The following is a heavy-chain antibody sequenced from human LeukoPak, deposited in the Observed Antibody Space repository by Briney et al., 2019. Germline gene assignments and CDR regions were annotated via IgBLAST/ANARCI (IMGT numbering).Heavy chain of an antibody. CDR1: GFTFGDYW. V-gene: IGHV3-7*05. D-gene: IGHD3-9*01. CDR2: IKQDGSEN. CDR3: ATYWRHFDWLLSDI. Sequence: GGSLRLSCEASGFTFGDYWMTSVRQAPGKGLEGVANIKQDGSENHYVDSVKGRFTISRDNAKNSLYLQMNSLRAEDTAVYYCATYWRHFDWLLSDIWGLGTMVTVSS. J-gene: IGHJ3*02.